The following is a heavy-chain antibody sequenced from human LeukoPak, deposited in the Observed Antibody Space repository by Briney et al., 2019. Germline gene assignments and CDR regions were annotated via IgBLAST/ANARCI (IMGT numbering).Heavy chain of an antibody. CDR2: ISYDGINK. CDR3: ARVGRIQYFDC. Sequence: GGSLRLSCAASGFTFSSYDMHWVRQSPGKGLEWVAVISYDGINKYFADSVKGRFTTSRDNAKNSLYLQLTSLRAEDTAVYYCARVGRIQYFDCWGQGTLVTVSS. CDR1: GFTFSSYD. D-gene: IGHD5-18*01. J-gene: IGHJ4*02. V-gene: IGHV3-30*03.